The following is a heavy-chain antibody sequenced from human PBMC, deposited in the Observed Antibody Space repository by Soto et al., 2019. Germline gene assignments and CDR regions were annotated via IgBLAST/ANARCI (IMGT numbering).Heavy chain of an antibody. V-gene: IGHV1-69*01. CDR3: AGSFKYGSGTFDAFDI. Sequence: QVQLVQSGTEVKKPGSSLKVSCKASGGTFSSYAISWVRQAPGQGLEWMGGIIPIFGTTNYAEKFRGRVSITADEFTSTAYVELSSLRSEDTAVYYCAGSFKYGSGTFDAFDIWGQGTMVTVSS. J-gene: IGHJ3*02. CDR1: GGTFSSYA. D-gene: IGHD3-10*01. CDR2: IIPIFGTT.